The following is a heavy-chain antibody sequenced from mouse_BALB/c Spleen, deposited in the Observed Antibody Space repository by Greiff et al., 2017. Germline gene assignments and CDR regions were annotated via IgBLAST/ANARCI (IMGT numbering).Heavy chain of an antibody. CDR1: GYTFTSYW. D-gene: IGHD1-1*01. CDR2: IYPGDGDT. Sequence: QVQLKESGAELARPGASVKLSCKASGYTFTSYWMQWVKQRPGQGLEWIGAIYPGDGDTRYTQKFKGKATLTADKSTSTAYMQLSSLASEDSAVYYCARKGYYYGSSYFDYWGQGTTLTVSS. J-gene: IGHJ2*01. V-gene: IGHV1-87*01. CDR3: ARKGYYYGSSYFDY.